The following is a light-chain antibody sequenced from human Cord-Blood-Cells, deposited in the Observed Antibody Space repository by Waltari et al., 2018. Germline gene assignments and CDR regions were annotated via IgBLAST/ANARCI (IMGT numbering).Light chain of an antibody. Sequence: SYELTQPPSVSVSPGQTASITCSGDRLGATYACWYQQKPGQSPVLVIYQDSKRPSGIPERFSGSNSGNTATLTISGTQAMDEADYYCQAWDSSTAGGVFGGGTKLTVL. CDR1: RLGATY. J-gene: IGLJ3*02. V-gene: IGLV3-1*01. CDR2: QDS. CDR3: QAWDSSTAGGV.